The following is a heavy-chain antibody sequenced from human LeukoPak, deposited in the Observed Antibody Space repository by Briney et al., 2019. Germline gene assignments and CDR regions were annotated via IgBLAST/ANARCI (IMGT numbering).Heavy chain of an antibody. CDR3: ARGRTTSNWFDP. CDR2: IYTSGST. D-gene: IGHD4-11*01. CDR1: GGSISSYY. J-gene: IGHJ5*02. Sequence: SETLSLTCTVSGGSISSYYWSWIRQPAGKGLEWIGRIYTSGSTYYNPSLKSRVTISVDTSKNQFSLKLSSVTAADTAVYYCARGRTTSNWFDPWGQGTLVTVSS. V-gene: IGHV4-4*07.